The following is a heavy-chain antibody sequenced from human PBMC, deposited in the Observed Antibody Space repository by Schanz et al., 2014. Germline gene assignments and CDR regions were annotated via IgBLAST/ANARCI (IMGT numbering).Heavy chain of an antibody. CDR2: MNPTSGNT. Sequence: QVQLVQSGAEVKKPGASVKVSCEASGYTFTSYDIHWVRQATGQGLEWMGWMNPTSGNTGYAQKFQGRVTMTRNTSITTAYMELTSLRSEDTAVYYCARDPYSASYFPSPPLYGLDVWGQGTTVTVSS. CDR1: GYTFTSYD. D-gene: IGHD1-26*01. J-gene: IGHJ6*02. V-gene: IGHV1-8*01. CDR3: ARDPYSASYFPSPPLYGLDV.